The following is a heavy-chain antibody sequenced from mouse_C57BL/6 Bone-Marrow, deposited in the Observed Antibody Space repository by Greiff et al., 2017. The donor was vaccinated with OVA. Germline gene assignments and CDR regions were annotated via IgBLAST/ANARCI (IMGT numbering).Heavy chain of an antibody. J-gene: IGHJ2*01. Sequence: EVQLMESGGDLVKPGGSLKLSCAASGFTFSSYGMSWVRQTPDKRLEWVATISSGGSYTYYPYSVKGRFTFSRDNAKNTLYLQMSSLKSEDTAMYYCARRDYGFDYWGQGTTLTVSS. CDR2: ISSGGSYT. V-gene: IGHV5-6*01. CDR1: GFTFSSYG. CDR3: ARRDYGFDY. D-gene: IGHD2-4*01.